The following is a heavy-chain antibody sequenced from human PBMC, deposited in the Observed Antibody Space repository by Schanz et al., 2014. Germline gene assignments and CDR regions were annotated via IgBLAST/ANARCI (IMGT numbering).Heavy chain of an antibody. J-gene: IGHJ5*02. CDR3: ARHGGYYDVLNSFDI. Sequence: QLQLQESGPGLVKPSETLSLTCTVSGGSISSGESYWGWIRQSPEEGLQYIGSVYFSGTTAYSPSLKGRVTISVDTSKNQFSLMLTSVTVADTAVYFCARHGGYYDVLNSFDIWGQGTLVTVSS. D-gene: IGHD3-16*01. V-gene: IGHV4-39*01. CDR1: GGSISSGESY. CDR2: VYFSGTT.